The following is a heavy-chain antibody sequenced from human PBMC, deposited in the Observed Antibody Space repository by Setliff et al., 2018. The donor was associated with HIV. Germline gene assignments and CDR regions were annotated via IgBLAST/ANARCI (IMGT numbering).Heavy chain of an antibody. CDR1: GYIFTSNW. CDR2: IDPTDSYI. V-gene: IGHV5-10-1*01. Sequence: GESLKISCKGSGYIFTSNWISWVRQVPGKGLEWMGRIDPTDSYINYSPSLQGHVTISADKSISTAYLQWNTLKASDTAIYYCARPRQGIEAPGVAFDIWGQGTMVTVSS. CDR3: ARPRQGIEAPGVAFDI. J-gene: IGHJ3*02. D-gene: IGHD2-15*01.